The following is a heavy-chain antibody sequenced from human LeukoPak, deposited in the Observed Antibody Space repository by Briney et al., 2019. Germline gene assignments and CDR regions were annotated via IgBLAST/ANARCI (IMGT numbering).Heavy chain of an antibody. CDR1: GFTFNSYA. CDR2: MTGSGYST. V-gene: IGHV3-23*01. J-gene: IGHJ4*02. CDR3: AKGRGGSTGYFEY. Sequence: GGSLRLSCAASGFTFNSYAMNWVRQAPGKGLEWVAAMTGSGYSTYYADSVKGRFTISRDNSKNTLYLQMNSLRAEDTAVYYCAKGRGGSTGYFEYWGQGTLVTVSS. D-gene: IGHD2-2*01.